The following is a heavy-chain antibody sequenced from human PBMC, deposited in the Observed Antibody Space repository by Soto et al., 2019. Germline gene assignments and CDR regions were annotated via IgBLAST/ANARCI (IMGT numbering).Heavy chain of an antibody. J-gene: IGHJ5*02. CDR3: ARDDPEYCSGGICYPKNWFDP. V-gene: IGHV1-46*01. CDR2: INPSGGST. Sequence: ASVKVSCKASGYTFTSYYMHWVRQAPGQGLEWMGIINPSGGSTSYAQKFQGRVTMTRDTSTSTVYMELSSLRSEDTAVYYCARDDPEYCSGGICYPKNWFDPWGQGTLVTLFS. CDR1: GYTFTSYY. D-gene: IGHD2-15*01.